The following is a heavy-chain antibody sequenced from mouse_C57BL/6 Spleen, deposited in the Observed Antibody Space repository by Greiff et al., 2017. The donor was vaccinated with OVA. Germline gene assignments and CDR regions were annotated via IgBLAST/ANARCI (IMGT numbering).Heavy chain of an antibody. Sequence: EVQLQQSGAELVRPGASVKLSCTASGFNIKDDYMHWVKQRPEQGLEWIGWIDPENGDTEYASKFQGKATITADTSSNTAYLQLSSLTSEDTAVYYCTGGAYYSNYGAMDYWGQGTSVTVSS. J-gene: IGHJ4*01. CDR3: TGGAYYSNYGAMDY. D-gene: IGHD2-5*01. CDR1: GFNIKDDY. V-gene: IGHV14-4*01. CDR2: IDPENGDT.